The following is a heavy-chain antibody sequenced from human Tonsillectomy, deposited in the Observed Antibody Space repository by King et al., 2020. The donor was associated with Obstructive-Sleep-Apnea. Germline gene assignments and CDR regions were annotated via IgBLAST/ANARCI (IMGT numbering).Heavy chain of an antibody. Sequence: VQLVESGGGLVQPGGSLRLSCAASGFTFSYYWMSWVRQAPGKGLEWVANINEHGSEKFYVDSMEGRFSISRDNARNSLYPQMNSLRGEDTAVYYCARAGNVATVDYWGQGTLVTVSS. CDR2: INEHGSEK. J-gene: IGHJ4*02. D-gene: IGHD5-12*01. V-gene: IGHV3-7*03. CDR1: GFTFSYYW. CDR3: ARAGNVATVDY.